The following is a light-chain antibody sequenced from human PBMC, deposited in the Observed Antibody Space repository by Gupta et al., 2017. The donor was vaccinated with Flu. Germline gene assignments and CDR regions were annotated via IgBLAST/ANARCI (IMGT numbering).Light chain of an antibody. V-gene: IGKV2-28*01. J-gene: IGKJ4*02. Sequence: IVMTQSPLSLPVTPGEPASISCRSSQSLLHSNGYNYLDWYLQKPGQSPQLLIYLGSNRASGVPDRFSGSGSGTDFTLKISRVEAEDVGVYYCMQALHTPLTFGGGTKVEIK. CDR2: LGS. CDR1: QSLLHSNGYNY. CDR3: MQALHTPLT.